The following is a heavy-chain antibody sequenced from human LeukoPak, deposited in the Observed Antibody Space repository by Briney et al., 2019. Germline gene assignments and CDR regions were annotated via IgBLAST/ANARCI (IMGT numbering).Heavy chain of an antibody. CDR3: ARLSGSGSYYKY. J-gene: IGHJ4*02. Sequence: SETLSLTCTVSGYSISSGYYWGWIRQPPGKGLEWIGSIYHSGSTYYNPSLKSRVTISVDTSKNQFSLKLSSVTAADTAVYYCARLSGSGSYYKYWGQGTLVTVSS. D-gene: IGHD3-10*01. CDR1: GYSISSGYY. CDR2: IYHSGST. V-gene: IGHV4-38-2*02.